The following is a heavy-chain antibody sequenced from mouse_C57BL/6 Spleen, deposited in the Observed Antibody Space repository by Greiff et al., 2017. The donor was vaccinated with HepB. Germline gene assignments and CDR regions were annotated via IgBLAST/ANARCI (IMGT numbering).Heavy chain of an antibody. D-gene: IGHD4-1*01. J-gene: IGHJ4*01. Sequence: VLLQQSGAELMKPGASVKLSCKASGYTFTGYGIEWVKQRPGQGLEWIGEILPGSGSTNYNKKFKDKATITAATSANTAYMQLSSLTTEDSAIYNCAYGDWDEYYAMDYWGQGTSGTVSS. CDR1: GYTFTGYG. V-gene: IGHV1-9*01. CDR2: ILPGSGST. CDR3: AYGDWDEYYAMDY.